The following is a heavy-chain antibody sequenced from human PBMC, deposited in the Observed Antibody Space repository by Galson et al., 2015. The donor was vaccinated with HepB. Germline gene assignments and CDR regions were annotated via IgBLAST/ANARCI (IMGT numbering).Heavy chain of an antibody. CDR2: IYYSGST. Sequence: ETLSLTCTVSGGSISSSSYYWGWIRQPPGKGLEWIGSIYYSGSTYYNPSLKSRVTISVDTSKNQFSLKLSSVTAADTAVYYCARLATTEIDYWGQGTLVTVSS. CDR1: GGSISSSSYY. D-gene: IGHD4-17*01. V-gene: IGHV4-39*01. J-gene: IGHJ4*02. CDR3: ARLATTEIDY.